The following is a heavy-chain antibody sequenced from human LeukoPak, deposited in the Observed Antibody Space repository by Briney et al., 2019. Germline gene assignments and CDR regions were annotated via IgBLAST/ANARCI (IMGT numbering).Heavy chain of an antibody. D-gene: IGHD4-17*01. CDR3: AGQIDHYGEDYGDYVGKGDAFDI. CDR2: IYPGDSDT. Sequence: GESLKISCKGSGYSFTSYWIGWVRQMPGKGLEWMGIIYPGDSDTRYSPSFQGQVTISADKSISTAYLQWSSLKASDTAMYYCAGQIDHYGEDYGDYVGKGDAFDIWGQGTMVTVSS. V-gene: IGHV5-51*01. J-gene: IGHJ3*02. CDR1: GYSFTSYW.